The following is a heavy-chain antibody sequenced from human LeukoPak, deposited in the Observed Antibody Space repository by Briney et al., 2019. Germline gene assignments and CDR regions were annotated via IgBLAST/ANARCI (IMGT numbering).Heavy chain of an antibody. J-gene: IGHJ6*03. CDR3: AKVGDTAMGYYYYMDV. D-gene: IGHD5-18*01. CDR2: ISGSGGST. CDR1: GFTFSSYA. V-gene: IGHV3-23*01. Sequence: GGSLRLSCAASGFTFSSYAMSWVRQAPGKGLEWVSAISGSGGSTYYADSVKGRFTISRDNSRNTLYLQMNSLRAEDTAVYYCAKVGDTAMGYYYYMDVWGKGTTVTISS.